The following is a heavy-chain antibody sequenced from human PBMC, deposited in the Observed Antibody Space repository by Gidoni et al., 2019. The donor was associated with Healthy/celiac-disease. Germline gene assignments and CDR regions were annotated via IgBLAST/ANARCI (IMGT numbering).Heavy chain of an antibody. CDR3: ARERGDIVLMVYAGHAFDI. D-gene: IGHD2-8*01. CDR1: GFTFSSYG. V-gene: IGHV3-33*01. Sequence: CAASGFTFSSYGMHWVRQAPGKGLEWVAVIWYDGSNKYYADSVKGRFTISRDNSKNTLYLQMNSLRAEDTAVYYCARERGDIVLMVYAGHAFDIWGQGTMVTVSS. CDR2: IWYDGSNK. J-gene: IGHJ3*02.